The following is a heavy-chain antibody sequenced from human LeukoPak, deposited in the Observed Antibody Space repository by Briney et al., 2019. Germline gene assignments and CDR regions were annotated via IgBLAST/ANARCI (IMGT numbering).Heavy chain of an antibody. D-gene: IGHD3-22*01. CDR1: GGSISSGGYS. V-gene: IGHV4-30-2*01. CDR3: ARTPSPEKGKEVVTGYYFDY. CDR2: IYHSGST. Sequence: KASEPLSLTCAVSGGSISSGGYSWSWIRQPPGKGLEWIGYIYHSGSTYYNPSLKSRVTISVDRSKNQFSLKLSSVTAADTAVYYCARTPSPEKGKEVVTGYYFDYWGQGTLVTVSS. J-gene: IGHJ4*02.